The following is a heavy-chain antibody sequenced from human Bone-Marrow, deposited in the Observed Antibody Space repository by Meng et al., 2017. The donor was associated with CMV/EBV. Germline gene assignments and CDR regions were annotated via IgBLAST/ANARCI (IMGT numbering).Heavy chain of an antibody. CDR2: IIPILGIA. J-gene: IGHJ4*02. CDR1: GGTFSSYA. V-gene: IGHV1-69*10. D-gene: IGHD3-22*01. CDR3: ARDHYYYDSSGYYYDFDY. Sequence: SVKVSCKASGGTFSSYAISWVRQAPGQGLEWMGGIIPILGIANYAQKFQGRVTITADKSTSTAYMELSSLRSEDTAVYYCARDHYYYDSSGYYYDFDYWGQGTLVTVSS.